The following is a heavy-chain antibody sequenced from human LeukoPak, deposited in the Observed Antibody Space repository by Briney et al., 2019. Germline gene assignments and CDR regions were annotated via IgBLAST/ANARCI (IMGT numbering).Heavy chain of an antibody. J-gene: IGHJ4*02. CDR1: GGSFSGYY. CDR3: ARVSSGATTVDY. Sequence: SETLSLTCAVYGGSFSGYYWSWIRQPPGKGLEWIGEINHSGSTNYNPSLKSRVTISVDKSKNQFSLKLSSVTAADTAVYYCARVSSGATTVDYWGQGTLVTVSS. D-gene: IGHD1-26*01. V-gene: IGHV4-34*01. CDR2: INHSGST.